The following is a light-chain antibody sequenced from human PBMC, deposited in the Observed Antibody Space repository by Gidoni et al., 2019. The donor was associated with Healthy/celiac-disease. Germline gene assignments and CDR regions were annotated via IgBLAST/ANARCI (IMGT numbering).Light chain of an antibody. CDR2: WAS. CDR3: QQYNNWPPPYT. CDR1: QSVSSN. V-gene: IGKV3-15*01. Sequence: EIVKTQSPATLYVSPGERATLSCRASQSVSSNLAWYQQQPGQAPRLLIYWASTRAAGIPACFSGSGSGTEFSLSISSLQSEHFAVYYCQQYNNWPPPYTFGQGTKLEIK. J-gene: IGKJ2*01.